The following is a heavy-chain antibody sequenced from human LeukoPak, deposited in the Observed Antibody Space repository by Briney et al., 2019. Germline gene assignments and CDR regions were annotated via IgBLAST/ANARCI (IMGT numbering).Heavy chain of an antibody. Sequence: GGSLRLSCAASGFTFSSYWMSWVRQAPGKGLEWVANIKQDGSENYYVDSVKGRFTISRDNAKNSLYLQMNSLRAEDTAVYYCARDYYDYVWGSYRYTFDYWGQGTLVTVSS. V-gene: IGHV3-7*01. CDR1: GFTFSSYW. J-gene: IGHJ4*02. CDR3: ARDYYDYVWGSYRYTFDY. CDR2: IKQDGSEN. D-gene: IGHD3-16*02.